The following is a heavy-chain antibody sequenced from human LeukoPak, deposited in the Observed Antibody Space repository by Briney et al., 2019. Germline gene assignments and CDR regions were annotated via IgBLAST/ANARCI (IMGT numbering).Heavy chain of an antibody. Sequence: SETLSLTCTVSGGSISSYYWSWIRQPPGKGLEWIGYIFYSGSTNYNPSLKSRVTISVDTSKNQFSLKLSSVTAADTAVYYCARVKGVRFLEWLLKGGYYYMDVWGKGTTVTVSS. J-gene: IGHJ6*03. V-gene: IGHV4-59*01. D-gene: IGHD3-3*01. CDR2: IFYSGST. CDR3: ARVKGVRFLEWLLKGGYYYMDV. CDR1: GGSISSYY.